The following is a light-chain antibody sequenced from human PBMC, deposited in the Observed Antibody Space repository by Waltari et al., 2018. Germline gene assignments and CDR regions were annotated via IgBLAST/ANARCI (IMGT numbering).Light chain of an antibody. CDR3: SSFSRSASEVI. Sequence: QSALTQPASVSGSPGQSITISCTGTNSELGGFDYVSSYQQPPDQVPKFLIHDVSSRPSGVSNRFSGSKSGNTAALTISGLRAEDEAHYYCSSFSRSASEVIFGGGTRVTVL. V-gene: IGLV2-14*03. CDR1: NSELGGFDY. CDR2: DVS. J-gene: IGLJ2*01.